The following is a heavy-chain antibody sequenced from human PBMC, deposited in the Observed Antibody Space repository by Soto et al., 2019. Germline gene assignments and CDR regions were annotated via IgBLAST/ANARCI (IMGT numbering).Heavy chain of an antibody. CDR2: SIPIFGTA. D-gene: IGHD5-12*01. V-gene: IGHV1-69*13. CDR1: GGTFNNYP. J-gene: IGHJ6*02. Sequence: SVKVSCKASGGTFNNYPITWVRQAPGEVLEWMGGSIPIFGTANYAQKFQGRVTISVDESTSTAYMELSSLRSEDTAVYYCARGRGYSGDDHYYYFDMDVWGQGTTVTVSS. CDR3: ARGRGYSGDDHYYYFDMDV.